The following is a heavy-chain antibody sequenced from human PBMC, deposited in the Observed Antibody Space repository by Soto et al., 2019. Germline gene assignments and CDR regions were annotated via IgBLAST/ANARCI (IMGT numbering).Heavy chain of an antibody. CDR2: ISSRSSYI. V-gene: IGHV3-21*01. CDR3: AREGTAYTSAAAFDV. Sequence: EVQLAESGGGLVKPGGSLRVSCVASGFTFSTHAMNWVRQAPGKGLEWVSSISSRSSYIFYADSVKGRFTVSRDNAKNSLYLQMNSLRADDTALYYCAREGTAYTSAAAFDVWGQGTMVTVSS. CDR1: GFTFSTHA. D-gene: IGHD6-25*01. J-gene: IGHJ3*01.